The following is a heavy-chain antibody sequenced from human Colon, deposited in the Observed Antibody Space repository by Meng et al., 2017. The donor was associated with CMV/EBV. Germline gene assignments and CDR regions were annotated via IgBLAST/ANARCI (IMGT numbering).Heavy chain of an antibody. CDR2: IRYDGSNK. Sequence: GESLKISCAASGFTFSSYGMHWVRQAPGKGLEWVAFIRYDGSNKYYADSVKGRFTISRDNSKNTLYLQMNSLRAEDTAVYYCARHGFGDYSYYFDHWGQGILVTVSS. CDR3: ARHGFGDYSYYFDH. D-gene: IGHD4-17*01. V-gene: IGHV3-30*02. CDR1: GFTFSSYG. J-gene: IGHJ4*02.